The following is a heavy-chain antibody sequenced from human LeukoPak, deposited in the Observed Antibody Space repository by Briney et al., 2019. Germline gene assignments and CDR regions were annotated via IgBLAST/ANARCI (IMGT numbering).Heavy chain of an antibody. CDR3: ARDRGYSSSPDWFDP. Sequence: PGGSLRLSCAASGFTFSSYSMNWVRQAPGKGLEWVSSISSSSSYIYYADSVKGRSTISRDNAKNSLYLQMNSLRAEDTAVYYCARDRGYSSSPDWFDPWGQGTLVTVSS. D-gene: IGHD6-13*01. CDR1: GFTFSSYS. V-gene: IGHV3-21*01. CDR2: ISSSSSYI. J-gene: IGHJ5*02.